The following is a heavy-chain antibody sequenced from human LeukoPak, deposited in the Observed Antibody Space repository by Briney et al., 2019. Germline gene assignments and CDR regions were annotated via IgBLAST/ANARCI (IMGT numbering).Heavy chain of an antibody. D-gene: IGHD3-22*01. J-gene: IGHJ4*02. CDR1: GGSIISYY. Sequence: SETLSLTRTVSGGSIISYYWSWIRQPPGKGLEWIGYIYYSGSTNYNPSLKSRVTISVETSKNQFSLRLSSVTAADTAVYYCAITGSGYPPEFDYWGQGPLVTVSS. CDR2: IYYSGST. CDR3: AITGSGYPPEFDY. V-gene: IGHV4-59*08.